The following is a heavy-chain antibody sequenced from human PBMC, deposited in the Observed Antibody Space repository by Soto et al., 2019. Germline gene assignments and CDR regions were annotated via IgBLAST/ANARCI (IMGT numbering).Heavy chain of an antibody. Sequence: ASVKVSCKASGYTFTGYYMHWVRQATGQGLEWMGWINPNSGGTNYAQKFQGWVTMTRDTSISTAYMELSRLRSDDTAVYYCCTSLYYYYGMDVWGQGTTVTGSS. V-gene: IGHV1-2*04. CDR2: INPNSGGT. CDR3: CTSLYYYYGMDV. J-gene: IGHJ6*02. CDR1: GYTFTGYY. D-gene: IGHD2-2*01.